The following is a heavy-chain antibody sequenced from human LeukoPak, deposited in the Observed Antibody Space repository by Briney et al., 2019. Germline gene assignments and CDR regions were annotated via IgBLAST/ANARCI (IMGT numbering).Heavy chain of an antibody. CDR2: INHSGST. Sequence: SETLSLTCAVYGGSFCGYYWSWIRQPPGKGLEWIGEINHSGSTNYNPSLKSRVTISVDTSKNQFSLKLSSVTAADTAVYYCARGRRYYYGSGSYFNPWGQGTLVTVSS. J-gene: IGHJ5*02. V-gene: IGHV4-34*01. CDR1: GGSFCGYY. D-gene: IGHD3-10*01. CDR3: ARGRRYYYGSGSYFNP.